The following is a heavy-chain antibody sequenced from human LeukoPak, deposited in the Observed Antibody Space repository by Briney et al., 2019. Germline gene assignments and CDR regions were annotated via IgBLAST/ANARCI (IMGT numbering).Heavy chain of an antibody. CDR3: ARGGATTLFDY. Sequence: GWCLTLSWSASGFTFSSYAMHWVGQAPGKGLEYVSAITSNGDKTYYGNSVKSRFTISRDNSKNTLYLQMGSLRIEDMAVYYCARGGATTLFDYWGQGTLVTVSS. J-gene: IGHJ4*02. D-gene: IGHD1-26*01. CDR1: GFTFSSYA. V-gene: IGHV3-64*01. CDR2: ITSNGDKT.